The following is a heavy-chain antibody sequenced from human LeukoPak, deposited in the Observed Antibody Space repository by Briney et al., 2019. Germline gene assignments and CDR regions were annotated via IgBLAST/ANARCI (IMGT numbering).Heavy chain of an antibody. D-gene: IGHD2-2*01. CDR3: ARGRSVQYQVLSYYYYMDV. CDR2: FDLGGTT. V-gene: IGHV4-34*01. J-gene: IGHJ6*03. CDR1: GGSFNSYY. Sequence: PSETLSLTCAVYGGSFNSYYWSWSREAPGKGLEWMGEFDLGGTTNYNPSLKSRVTLSADPSKNQLSLKVRPVTAADTAVYYCARGRSVQYQVLSYYYYMDVWGKGTTVTVSS.